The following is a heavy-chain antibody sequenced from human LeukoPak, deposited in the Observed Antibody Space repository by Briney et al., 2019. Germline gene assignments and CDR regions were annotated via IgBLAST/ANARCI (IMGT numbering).Heavy chain of an antibody. CDR1: GYTFTSYG. CDR2: ISGYNGNT. D-gene: IGHD6-19*01. J-gene: IGHJ4*02. V-gene: IGHV1-18*01. Sequence: GASVKVSCKASGYTFTSYGISWVRQAPGQGLEWMGWISGYNGNTNYAQTLQGRVTMTTGTSTSTAYMELRSLRSDDTAVYYCARGLRRGYSSGRYSWGTGSSNDYWGQGTLVTVSS. CDR3: ARGLRRGYSSGRYSWGTGSSNDY.